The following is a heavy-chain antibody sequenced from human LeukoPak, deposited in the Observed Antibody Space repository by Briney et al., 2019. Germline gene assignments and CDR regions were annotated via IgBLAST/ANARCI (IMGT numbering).Heavy chain of an antibody. CDR1: GGSFSGYY. Sequence: SETLSLTCAVYGGSFSGYYWSWIRQPPGKGLEWIGEINHSGSTNYNPSLKSRVTISVDRSKNQFSLKLSSVTASDTAMYYCARRGATGAFDIWGQGTMVTVSS. J-gene: IGHJ3*02. D-gene: IGHD1-26*01. CDR2: INHSGST. V-gene: IGHV4-34*01. CDR3: ARRGATGAFDI.